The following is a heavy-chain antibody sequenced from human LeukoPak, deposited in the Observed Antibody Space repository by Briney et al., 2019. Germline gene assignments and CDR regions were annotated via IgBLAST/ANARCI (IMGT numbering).Heavy chain of an antibody. CDR1: GFTFSSYA. V-gene: IGHV3-23*01. CDR2: ICGIGGST. J-gene: IGHJ4*02. D-gene: IGHD1-26*01. Sequence: PRGSRRLSCAPSGFTFSSYAMSWVSQAPRKGLWWGSAICGIGGSTYYADSVKGRDTISRDNSKNTLYLQMDSLRAEDTAVYYCAKIATGWELLASFDYWVQGTLVTVPS. CDR3: AKIATGWELLASFDY.